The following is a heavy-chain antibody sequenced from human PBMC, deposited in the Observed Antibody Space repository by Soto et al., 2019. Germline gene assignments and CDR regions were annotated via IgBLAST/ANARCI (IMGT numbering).Heavy chain of an antibody. J-gene: IGHJ6*03. CDR3: ARFRGAPKYYYYYMDF. V-gene: IGHV4-59*08. D-gene: IGHD3-10*01. CDR1: GGSISSHY. Sequence: SETQSLTCTVSGGSISSHYWSWVRQPPGKGLEWIGYIYHSGPTNYNPSLKSRVTISVDTAKNQFSLKLSSVTAADTAVYYCARFRGAPKYYYYYMDFWGKGTTVTVSS. CDR2: IYHSGPT.